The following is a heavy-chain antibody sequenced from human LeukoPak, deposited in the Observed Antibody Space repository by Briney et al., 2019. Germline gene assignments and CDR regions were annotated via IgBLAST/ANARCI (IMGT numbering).Heavy chain of an antibody. CDR1: GGSFSGYY. Sequence: PSETLSLTCAVYGGSFSGYYWSWIRQPPGKGLEWIGEINHSGSTKYNPSLMSRGTISVDTSKNQFSLKLSSVTAADTAVYYCARRLPYGSGSYGYWGQGTLVTVSS. CDR2: INHSGST. J-gene: IGHJ4*02. CDR3: ARRLPYGSGSYGY. V-gene: IGHV4-34*01. D-gene: IGHD3-10*01.